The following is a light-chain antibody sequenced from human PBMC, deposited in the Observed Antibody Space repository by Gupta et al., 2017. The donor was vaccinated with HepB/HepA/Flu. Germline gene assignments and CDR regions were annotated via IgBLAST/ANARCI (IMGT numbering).Light chain of an antibody. CDR1: QSVLYSSNTKNY. J-gene: IGKJ1*01. CDR3: QQCDSPRT. V-gene: IGKV4-1*01. CDR2: WSS. Sequence: DIAMSPSPDSLAGSLVERATINCKSSQSVLYSSNTKNYVGWYQKKPAQPTKMLSCWSSTRESGVPDRCSGSGSGTEGTLTIRSVQAEDVAFYCCQQCDSPRTFGQGTKVEI.